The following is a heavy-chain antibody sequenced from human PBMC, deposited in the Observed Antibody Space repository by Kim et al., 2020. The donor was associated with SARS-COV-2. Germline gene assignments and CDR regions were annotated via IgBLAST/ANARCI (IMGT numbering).Heavy chain of an antibody. J-gene: IGHJ4*02. D-gene: IGHD3-16*01. V-gene: IGHV3-11*06. Sequence: VKGRFTISRDNAKHSLYLQMNSLRAEDTAVYYCAREPHYDYIWGRLYYFDYWGQGTLVTVSS. CDR3: AREPHYDYIWGRLYYFDY.